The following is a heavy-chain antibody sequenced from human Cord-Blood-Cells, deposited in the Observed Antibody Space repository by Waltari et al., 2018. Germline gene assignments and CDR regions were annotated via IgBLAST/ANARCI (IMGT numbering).Heavy chain of an antibody. Sequence: QVQLVQSGAEVKKPGSSVKVSCKASGGTFSSYAISWVRQAPGQGLEWMGGIIPIFGTANYAQKFQGRVTITADKSTSTAYMELSSLRSEDTAVYYCARAGEGYCSGGSCGWFDPWGQGTLVTVSS. CDR1: GGTFSSYA. V-gene: IGHV1-69*06. CDR2: IIPIFGTA. CDR3: ARAGEGYCSGGSCGWFDP. J-gene: IGHJ5*02. D-gene: IGHD2-15*01.